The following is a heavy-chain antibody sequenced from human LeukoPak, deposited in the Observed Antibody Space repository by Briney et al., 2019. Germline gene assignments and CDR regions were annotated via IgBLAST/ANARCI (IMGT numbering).Heavy chain of an antibody. D-gene: IGHD3-10*01. CDR1: GYTFTSYG. Sequence: ASVKVSCKASGYTFTSYGISWVRQAPGQGLEWMGWISAYNGNTNYAQKLQGRVTTTTDTSTSTAYMELRSLRSDDTAVYYCARDIMVRGALGYYGMDVWGQGTTVTASS. CDR2: ISAYNGNT. V-gene: IGHV1-18*01. CDR3: ARDIMVRGALGYYGMDV. J-gene: IGHJ6*02.